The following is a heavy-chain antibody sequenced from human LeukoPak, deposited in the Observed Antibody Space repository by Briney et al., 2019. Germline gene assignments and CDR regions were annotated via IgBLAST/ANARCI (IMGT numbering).Heavy chain of an antibody. CDR1: GGSISSGDYY. J-gene: IGHJ4*02. Sequence: SQTLSLTCTVSGGSISSGDYYWSWIRQPPGKGLEWIGYIYYSGITYYNPSLKSRVTISVDTSKNQFSLKLSSVTAADTAVYYCARWNIVVVPAAILLFDYWGQGTLVTVSS. V-gene: IGHV4-30-4*08. CDR2: IYYSGIT. CDR3: ARWNIVVVPAAILLFDY. D-gene: IGHD2-2*02.